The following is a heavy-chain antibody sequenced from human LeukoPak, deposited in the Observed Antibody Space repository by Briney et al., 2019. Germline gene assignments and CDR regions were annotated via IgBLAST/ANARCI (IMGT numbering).Heavy chain of an antibody. V-gene: IGHV5-51*01. CDR2: IYPGESDI. J-gene: IGHJ4*02. CDR3: ARHAFHNDNSDYYFAH. D-gene: IGHD3-22*01. CDR1: GYSFTNYW. Sequence: GESLKISCKASGYSFTNYWIGWVRQMPGKGLEWVGLIYPGESDIRYSPSFQGQVTISADKSISTAYLQWSSLKASDTAMYYCARHAFHNDNSDYYFAHWGKGTLVTVSS.